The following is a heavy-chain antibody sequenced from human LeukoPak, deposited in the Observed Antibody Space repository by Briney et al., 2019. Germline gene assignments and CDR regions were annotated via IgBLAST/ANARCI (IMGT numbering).Heavy chain of an antibody. V-gene: IGHV3-23*01. CDR1: GFTFSSYA. Sequence: GGSLRLSCAASGFTFSSYAMSWVRQAPGKGLEWVSAISGSGGSTYYADSVKGRFTISRDNSKNTLYLQMNSLRAEDTAVYYCAKDRRRPSWYFPNRFDPWGQGTLVTVSS. J-gene: IGHJ5*02. D-gene: IGHD6-13*01. CDR3: AKDRRRPSWYFPNRFDP. CDR2: ISGSGGST.